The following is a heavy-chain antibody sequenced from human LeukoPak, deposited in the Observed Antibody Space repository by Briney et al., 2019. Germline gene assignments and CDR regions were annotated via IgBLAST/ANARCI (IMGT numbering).Heavy chain of an antibody. Sequence: ASVKVSCKASGYSFTGHYMHWVRQAPGQGLEWMGWINPNSGGTNYAQKFQGRVTMTRDTSISTAYMELSRLRSDDTAVYYCARDSSRITSGSYYGEVGYWGQGTPVTVSS. D-gene: IGHD1-26*01. CDR3: ARDSSRITSGSYYGEVGY. CDR2: INPNSGGT. J-gene: IGHJ4*02. CDR1: GYSFTGHY. V-gene: IGHV1-2*02.